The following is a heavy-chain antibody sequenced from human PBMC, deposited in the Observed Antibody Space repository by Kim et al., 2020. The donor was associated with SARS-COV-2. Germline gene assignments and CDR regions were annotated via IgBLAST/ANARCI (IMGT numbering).Heavy chain of an antibody. CDR1: GITLSDHY. D-gene: IGHD3-16*01. Sequence: GGSLRLSCAASGITLSDHYMDWVRQAPGKGREWVGRIRNKANSYTTEYGASVRGRFTITRNDSKNSVYLQMNSLGTEDTAVYYCARAGGSKGALDIWGQGTMVTVSS. CDR3: ARAGGSKGALDI. CDR2: IRNKANSYTT. J-gene: IGHJ3*02. V-gene: IGHV3-72*01.